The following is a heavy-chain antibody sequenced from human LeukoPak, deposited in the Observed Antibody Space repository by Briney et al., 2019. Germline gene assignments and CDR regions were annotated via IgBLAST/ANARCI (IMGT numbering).Heavy chain of an antibody. D-gene: IGHD1-26*01. J-gene: IGHJ4*02. CDR1: GLTVSRTY. V-gene: IGHV3-53*01. CDR2: IYSGGDT. Sequence: GGSLRLSCKVSGLTVSRTYMTWVRQASGKALEWLSVIYSGGDTNYADSVKGRFTISRDDSKNTLYLQLDSLKVEDTAVYFCGRGGRWELTDYWGQGTLVTVSS. CDR3: GRGGRWELTDY.